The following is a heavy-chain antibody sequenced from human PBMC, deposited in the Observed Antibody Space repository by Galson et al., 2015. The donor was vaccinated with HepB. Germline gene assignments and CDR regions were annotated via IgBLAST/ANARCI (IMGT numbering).Heavy chain of an antibody. V-gene: IGHV7-4-1*02. J-gene: IGHJ6*03. CDR1: GYTFTDYV. D-gene: IGHD3-3*01. CDR2: MNTNTGKP. CDR3: ARSPLRFLDWLPYYDYYYMDV. Sequence: VKVSCKASGYTFTDYVVNWVRQAPGQRLEWMGWMNTNTGKPTYAPGFAGRFVFSLDTSVTTAYLQISSLETDDTAVYYCARSPLRFLDWLPYYDYYYMDVWGEGTTVTVSS.